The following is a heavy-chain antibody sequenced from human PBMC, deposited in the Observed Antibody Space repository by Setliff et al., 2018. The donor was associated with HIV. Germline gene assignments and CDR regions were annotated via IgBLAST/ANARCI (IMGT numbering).Heavy chain of an antibody. Sequence: GGXLRLSCAAXGXXFSXCGKRGVGXAPGKGLEWVAAIWNDGSNKYYADSVKGRFTISRDNSKNTLSLQMNSLRAEGTAVYYCAKDTGLYSKYKYYYYMDVWGKGTTVTVSS. CDR2: IWNDGSNK. CDR1: GXXFSXCG. V-gene: IGHV3-30*02. D-gene: IGHD4-4*01. CDR3: AKDTGLYSKYKYYYYMDV. J-gene: IGHJ6*03.